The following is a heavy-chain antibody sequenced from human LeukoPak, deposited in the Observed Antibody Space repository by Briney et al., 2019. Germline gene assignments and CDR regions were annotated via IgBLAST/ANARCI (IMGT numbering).Heavy chain of an antibody. V-gene: IGHV3-64D*06. Sequence: GGSLRLSCSASGFTFNRFYLHWVRQAPGKGLEFVSHINSNGATTYYADSVKGRFTISRDNSKNTLYLQMSSLRADDTAVYYCVKDRSIAAPNNDFFDSWGQGALVTVST. J-gene: IGHJ4*02. CDR1: GFTFNRFY. CDR3: VKDRSIAAPNNDFFDS. D-gene: IGHD6-6*01. CDR2: INSNGATT.